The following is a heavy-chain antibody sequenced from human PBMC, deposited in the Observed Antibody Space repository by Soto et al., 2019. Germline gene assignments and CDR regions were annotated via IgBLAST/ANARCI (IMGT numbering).Heavy chain of an antibody. V-gene: IGHV1-18*01. CDR3: ARAQMTTFPSPIDY. D-gene: IGHD3-16*01. Sequence: ASVKVSCKASGYTFTSYGISWVRQAPGQGLEWMGWISAYNGNTNYVQKLQGRVTMTTDTSTSTAYMELRSLRSDDTAVYFCARAQMTTFPSPIDYWGPGTLVTVSS. CDR2: ISAYNGNT. J-gene: IGHJ4*02. CDR1: GYTFTSYG.